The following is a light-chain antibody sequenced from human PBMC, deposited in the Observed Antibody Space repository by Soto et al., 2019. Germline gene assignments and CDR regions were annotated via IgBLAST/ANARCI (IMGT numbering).Light chain of an antibody. Sequence: EIVMTQSPVTLSVSPGERATLSCRASQSVSNNYLAWYQQKPGQAPRLLIYGASNRATGTPDRFSGSGSGTDFTLTISRLEPEDFAVYYCQQYGGSLRTFGQGTKVDNK. CDR1: QSVSNNY. J-gene: IGKJ1*01. V-gene: IGKV3-20*01. CDR3: QQYGGSLRT. CDR2: GAS.